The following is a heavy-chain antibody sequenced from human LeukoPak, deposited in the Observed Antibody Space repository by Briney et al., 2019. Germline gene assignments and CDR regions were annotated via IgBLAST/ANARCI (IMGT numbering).Heavy chain of an antibody. CDR1: GFTFSDYY. CDR3: AREFGLGSYGGFDY. D-gene: IGHD5-18*01. Sequence: GGSLRLSCAASGFTFSDYYMSWIRQAPGKGLEWVPYISSSSSYTNYADSVKGRFTISRDNAKNSLYLQMNSLRAEDTAVYYCAREFGLGSYGGFDYWGQGTLVTVSS. J-gene: IGHJ4*02. V-gene: IGHV3-11*06. CDR2: ISSSSSYT.